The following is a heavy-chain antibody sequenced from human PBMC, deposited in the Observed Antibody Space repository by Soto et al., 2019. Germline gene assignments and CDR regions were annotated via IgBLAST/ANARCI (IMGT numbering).Heavy chain of an antibody. CDR3: ARSPRGYCSSTSCSYIDY. D-gene: IGHD2-2*01. J-gene: IGHJ4*02. CDR1: GFTFSSYW. V-gene: IGHV3-7*01. CDR2: IKQDGSEK. Sequence: GGSLRLSCAASGFTFSSYWMSWVRQAPGKGLEWVANIKQDGSEKYYVDSVKGRFTISRDNAKNSLYLQMNSLRAEDTAVYYCARSPRGYCSSTSCSYIDYWGQGTLVTVSS.